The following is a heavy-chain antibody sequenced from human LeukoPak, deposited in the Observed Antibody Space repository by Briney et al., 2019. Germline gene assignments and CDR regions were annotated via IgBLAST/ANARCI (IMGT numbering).Heavy chain of an antibody. D-gene: IGHD2-8*01. J-gene: IGHJ5*02. V-gene: IGHV3-21*01. CDR3: AREMVYARNWFDP. Sequence: GGSLRLSCAASGFTFSSYSMNWVRQAPGKGLEWVSSISSSSSYIYYADSVKGRFTISRDNAKNSLYLQMNSLRAEDTAMYYCAREMVYARNWFDPWGQGTLVTVSS. CDR2: ISSSSSYI. CDR1: GFTFSSYS.